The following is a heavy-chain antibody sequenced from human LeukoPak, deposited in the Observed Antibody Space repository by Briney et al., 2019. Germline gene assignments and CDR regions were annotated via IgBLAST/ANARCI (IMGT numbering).Heavy chain of an antibody. CDR3: ATELLMATISDY. CDR1: GGTFSSYA. Sequence: GASVKVSCKASGGTFSSYAISWVRQAPGQGLEWMGRIIPILGIANYAQKFQGRVTITADKSTSTAYMELSSLRSEDTAVYYCATELLMATISDYWGQGTLVTVSS. V-gene: IGHV1-69*04. D-gene: IGHD5-24*01. CDR2: IIPILGIA. J-gene: IGHJ4*02.